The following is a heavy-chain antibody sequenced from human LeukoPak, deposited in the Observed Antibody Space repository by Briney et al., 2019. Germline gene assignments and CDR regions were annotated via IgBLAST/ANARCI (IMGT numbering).Heavy chain of an antibody. CDR1: GYTFTSYA. CDR2: ISAYNGNT. V-gene: IGHV1-18*01. CDR3: ARDDRAVPAAKGY. Sequence: ASVKVSCKASGYTFTSYAMNWVRQAPGQGLEWMGWISAYNGNTNYAQKLQGRVTMTTDTSTSTAYMELRSLRSDDTAVYYCARDDRAVPAAKGYWGQGTLVTVSS. J-gene: IGHJ4*02. D-gene: IGHD2-2*01.